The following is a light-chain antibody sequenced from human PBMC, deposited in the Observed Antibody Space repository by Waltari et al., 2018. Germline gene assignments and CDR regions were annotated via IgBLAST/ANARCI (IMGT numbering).Light chain of an antibody. Sequence: QTVVTQEPSLTVSPGGTVTLTCASSTGEVTSGHHPNWLQQKPGQPPRLLIFSTCAQPPRTPARFSGSLLGGKAALTMSGVQPEDEADYYCLLFDGDARVFGGGTRLTVL. CDR2: STC. CDR1: TGEVTSGHH. J-gene: IGLJ3*02. V-gene: IGLV7-43*01. CDR3: LLFDGDARV.